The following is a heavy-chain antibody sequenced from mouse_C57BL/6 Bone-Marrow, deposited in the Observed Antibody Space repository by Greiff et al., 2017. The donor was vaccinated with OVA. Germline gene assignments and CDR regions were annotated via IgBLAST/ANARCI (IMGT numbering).Heavy chain of an antibody. Sequence: EVKLVESGGGLVKPGGSLKLSCAASGFTFSSYAMSWVRRTPEKRLEWVATISDGGSYTYYPDNVKGRFTISRDNAKNNLYLQMSHLKSEDTAIYYCASYDYDGGGAWFAYWGQGTLVTVSA. J-gene: IGHJ3*01. CDR3: ASYDYDGGGAWFAY. V-gene: IGHV5-4*03. D-gene: IGHD2-4*01. CDR2: ISDGGSYT. CDR1: GFTFSSYA.